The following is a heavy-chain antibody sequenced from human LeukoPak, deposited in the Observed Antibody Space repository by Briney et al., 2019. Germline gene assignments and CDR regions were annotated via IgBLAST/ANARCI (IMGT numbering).Heavy chain of an antibody. CDR2: IKTNTGNP. J-gene: IGHJ6*03. Sequence: ASVKVSCKASGYTFNTYGISWVRQAPGQGLEYMGWIKTNTGNPTYAQGFTGRFVFSLDTSVSTAYLEISSLKDTAVYFCARAGIHSSSSYPSYYYYYYMDVWGKGTTVTVSS. CDR3: ARAGIHSSSSYPSYYYYYYMDV. CDR1: GYTFNTYG. D-gene: IGHD6-6*01. V-gene: IGHV7-4-1*02.